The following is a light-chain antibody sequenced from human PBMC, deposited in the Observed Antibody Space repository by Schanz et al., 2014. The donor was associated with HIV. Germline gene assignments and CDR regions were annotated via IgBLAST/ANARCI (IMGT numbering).Light chain of an antibody. CDR2: GAS. CDR1: QSVSSN. V-gene: IGKV3-11*01. CDR3: QHRSSWPLS. Sequence: DIVMTQSPATLSLSPGERATLSCRASQSVSSNLVWYQHNPFHSPRLLIHGASNSATGIPARFSGSGSGTDFTLTISSLEPEDFAVYYCQHRSSWPLSFGGGTKVEIK. J-gene: IGKJ4*01.